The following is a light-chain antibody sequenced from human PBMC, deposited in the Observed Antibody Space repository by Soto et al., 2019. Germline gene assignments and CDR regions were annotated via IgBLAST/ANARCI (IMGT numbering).Light chain of an antibody. V-gene: IGKV3-20*01. CDR1: QTVSSTY. CDR3: QQYNNWPLYT. CDR2: GAS. J-gene: IGKJ2*01. Sequence: EIVLTQCPGTLSLSPGERATLSCRASQTVSSTYLAWYQQKPGQAPRLLIYGASSRATGIPDRFSGSGSGTDFTLTISRLEPEDFAVYYCQQYNNWPLYTFGQGTKLEIK.